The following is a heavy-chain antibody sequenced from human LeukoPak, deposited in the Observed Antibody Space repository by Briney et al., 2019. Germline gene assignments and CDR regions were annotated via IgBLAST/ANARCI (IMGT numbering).Heavy chain of an antibody. CDR2: ITPNLAIT. Sequence: SVKVSCKASGGTFSSYSISWVRQAPGQGPEWLGKITPNLAITDYAQKFRGRVTLTADKSTSTVYMELGSLTSEDTAAYYCARDSALRCSSTSCYFDYWGQGTLVTVSS. CDR3: ARDSALRCSSTSCYFDY. J-gene: IGHJ4*02. D-gene: IGHD2-2*01. CDR1: GGTFSSYS. V-gene: IGHV1-69*04.